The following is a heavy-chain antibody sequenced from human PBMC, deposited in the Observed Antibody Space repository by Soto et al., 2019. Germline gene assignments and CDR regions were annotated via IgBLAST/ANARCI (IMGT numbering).Heavy chain of an antibody. D-gene: IGHD2-8*02. V-gene: IGHV4-31*03. J-gene: IGHJ4*02. CDR1: GVSISSGGYY. Sequence: QVQLQESGPGLVKPSQTLSLTCTVSGVSISSGGYYWSWIRQHPGKGLEWIGYIYYSGSTYYNPSLKSRVTISVDTSKNQCSLKLSSVTAADTDVYYCARLVDYWYFDYWGQGTLVTVSS. CDR2: IYYSGST. CDR3: ARLVDYWYFDY.